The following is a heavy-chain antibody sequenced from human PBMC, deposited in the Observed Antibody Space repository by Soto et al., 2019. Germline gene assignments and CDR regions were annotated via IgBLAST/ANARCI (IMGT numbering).Heavy chain of an antibody. CDR3: ARGPVGPDGPGDY. Sequence: VQLVQSGAEVKKPGALVKVSCKASGYTFTSYAMHWVRQAPGQRLEWMGWINAGNGNTKYSQKFQGRVTITRDTSASTAYMELSSLRSEDTAVYYCARGPVGPDGPGDYWGQGTLVTVSS. CDR1: GYTFTSYA. V-gene: IGHV1-3*01. J-gene: IGHJ4*02. CDR2: INAGNGNT.